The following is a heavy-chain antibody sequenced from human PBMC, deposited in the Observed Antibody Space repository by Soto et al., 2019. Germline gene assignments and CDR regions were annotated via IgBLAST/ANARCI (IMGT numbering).Heavy chain of an antibody. CDR3: ARALTTVASF. V-gene: IGHV3-7*01. Sequence: HPGGSLRLSCAASGLTLSNYWVNWVRQAPGKGLEWVANINQDGSGKYYVDSVKGRFTISRDNAKNSLYLQMDSLRAEDTALYYCARALTTVASFWGQGTLVTVSS. CDR2: INQDGSGK. CDR1: GLTLSNYW. J-gene: IGHJ4*02. D-gene: IGHD2-2*01.